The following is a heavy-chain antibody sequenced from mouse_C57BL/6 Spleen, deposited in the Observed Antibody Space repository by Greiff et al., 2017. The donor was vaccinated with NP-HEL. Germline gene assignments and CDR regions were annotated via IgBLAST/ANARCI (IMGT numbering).Heavy chain of an antibody. J-gene: IGHJ4*01. V-gene: IGHV10-1*01. CDR1: GFSFNTYA. D-gene: IGHD3-1*01. CDR3: VRPGLLHGAMDY. Sequence: EVQVVESGGGLVQPKGSLKLSCAASGFSFNTYAMNWVRQAPGKGLEWVARIRSKSNNYATYYADSVKDRFTISRDDSESILYLQMNNLKTEDTAMYYCVRPGLLHGAMDYWGQGTSVTVSS. CDR2: IRSKSNNYAT.